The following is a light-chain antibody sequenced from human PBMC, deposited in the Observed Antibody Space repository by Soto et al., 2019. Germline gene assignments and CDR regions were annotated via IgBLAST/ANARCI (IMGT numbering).Light chain of an antibody. Sequence: DIHMTQSPSTLSASVGDRVTVTCRASQSINNWLAWYQQKPGKAPQLLISKASSLESGVPSRFSGSGSGTEFTLTISSLQPDDFATYYCQQYASYWTFGQGTKVEIK. V-gene: IGKV1-5*03. J-gene: IGKJ1*01. CDR2: KAS. CDR1: QSINNW. CDR3: QQYASYWT.